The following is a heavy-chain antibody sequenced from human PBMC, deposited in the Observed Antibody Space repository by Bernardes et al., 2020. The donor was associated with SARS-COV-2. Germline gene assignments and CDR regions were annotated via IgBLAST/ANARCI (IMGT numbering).Heavy chain of an antibody. CDR2: FDPEDGEP. Sequence: ASVKVSCKVSGYTLTELSLHWVRQAPGKGLAWMGGFDPEDGEPIYAQTFQGRVTMTEDTSTDTAYMELSSLRSEDTAVYYCRVVPAAMEYYYYGMDVWGQGTTVTVSS. J-gene: IGHJ6*02. D-gene: IGHD2-2*01. CDR1: GYTLTELS. V-gene: IGHV1-24*01. CDR3: RVVPAAMEYYYYGMDV.